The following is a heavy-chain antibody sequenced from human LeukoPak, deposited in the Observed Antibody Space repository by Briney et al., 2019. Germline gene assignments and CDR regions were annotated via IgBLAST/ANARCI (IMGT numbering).Heavy chain of an antibody. D-gene: IGHD3-22*01. Sequence: GGSLRLSCAASGFTFSDYYMSWIRQAPGKGLEWVSYISSSGSTIYYADSVKGRFTISRDNAKNSLYLQMNSLRAEDTAVYYCARVRQPSPQSDYYDSSGYYGDYWGQGTLVTVSS. J-gene: IGHJ4*02. CDR2: ISSSGSTI. V-gene: IGHV3-11*01. CDR1: GFTFSDYY. CDR3: ARVRQPSPQSDYYDSSGYYGDY.